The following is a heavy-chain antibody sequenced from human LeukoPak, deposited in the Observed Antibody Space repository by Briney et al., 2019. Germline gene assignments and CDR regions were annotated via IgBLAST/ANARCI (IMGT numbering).Heavy chain of an antibody. CDR3: ARGAIRNWYFDL. Sequence: SETLSLTCAVYGGSFSGYYWSWIRQPPGKGLEWIGEINHSGSTNYNPSLKSRVTMSVDTSKNQFSLKLSSVTAADTAVYYCARGAIRNWYFDLWGRGTLVTVSS. J-gene: IGHJ2*01. D-gene: IGHD3-16*01. CDR2: INHSGST. V-gene: IGHV4-34*01. CDR1: GGSFSGYY.